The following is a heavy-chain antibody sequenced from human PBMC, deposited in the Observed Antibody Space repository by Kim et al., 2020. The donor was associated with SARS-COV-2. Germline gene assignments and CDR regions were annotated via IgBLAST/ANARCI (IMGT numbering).Heavy chain of an antibody. CDR1: GYSFTSYW. CDR3: ARHSYYYGSGILVGWFDP. Sequence: GESLKISCKGSGYSFTSYWISWVRQMPGKGLEWMGRIDPSDSYTNYSPSFQGHVTISADKSISTAYLQWSSLKASDTAMYYCARHSYYYGSGILVGWFDPWGQGTLVTVSS. V-gene: IGHV5-10-1*01. D-gene: IGHD3-10*01. J-gene: IGHJ5*02. CDR2: IDPSDSYT.